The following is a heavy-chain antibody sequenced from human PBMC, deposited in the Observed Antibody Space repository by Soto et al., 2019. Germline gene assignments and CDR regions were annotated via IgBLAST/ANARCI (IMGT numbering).Heavy chain of an antibody. D-gene: IGHD3-3*01. V-gene: IGHV1-2*02. CDR2: INRKGGTP. CDR1: GYTFSAYH. Sequence: QEQLVQSGAEVKKPGSSVKVSCKSSGYTFSAYHIHWVRQAPGQGVEWMGWINRKGGTPSYALRFQGRVTMSSDTTISTAYMEVTSLRSDDTAVYYCARACTFFGVVTTDYYYGMDVWGQGTTVTVSS. J-gene: IGHJ6*02. CDR3: ARACTFFGVVTTDYYYGMDV.